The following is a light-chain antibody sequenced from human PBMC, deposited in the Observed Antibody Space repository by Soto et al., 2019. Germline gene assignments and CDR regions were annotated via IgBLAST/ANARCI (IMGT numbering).Light chain of an antibody. CDR1: QSVSTV. CDR3: QQRSSWRVT. J-gene: IGKJ4*01. CDR2: YAS. V-gene: IGKV3-11*01. Sequence: EIVLTQFPATLSLSPGERATLSCRASQSVSTVLAWYQQKPGQAPRLVVYYASKRTTGIPARFSGSGSGTDFTLTISSLEPEDFAVYYCQQRSSWRVTFGGGTKVEIK.